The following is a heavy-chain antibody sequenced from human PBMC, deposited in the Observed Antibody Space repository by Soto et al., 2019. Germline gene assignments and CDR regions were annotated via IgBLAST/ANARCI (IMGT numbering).Heavy chain of an antibody. CDR3: AKGEIPGYCSGGSCYLNDY. D-gene: IGHD2-15*01. J-gene: IGHJ4*02. CDR2: ISGSGGST. Sequence: GGSLRLSCAASGFTFSSYAMSWVRQAPGKGLEWVSAISGSGGSTYYADSVKGRFTISRDNSKNTLYLQMNSLRAEDTAVYYCAKGEIPGYCSGGSCYLNDYWGQGTLVTVSS. V-gene: IGHV3-23*01. CDR1: GFTFSSYA.